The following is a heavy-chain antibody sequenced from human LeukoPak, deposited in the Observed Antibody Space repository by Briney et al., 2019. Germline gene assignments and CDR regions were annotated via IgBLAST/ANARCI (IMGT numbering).Heavy chain of an antibody. J-gene: IGHJ4*02. CDR2: IYYNGST. D-gene: IGHD3/OR15-3a*01. CDR1: GGSISSYY. Sequence: SETLSLICTASGGSISSYYWSWIRQPPGKGREYIGFIYYNGSTNYNPSLKSRITISLDTSKNQFSLKLRSVTAADTAVYYCARSPSYDFWSGVRDFDYWGQGTLVTVSS. CDR3: ARSPSYDFWSGVRDFDY. V-gene: IGHV4-59*01.